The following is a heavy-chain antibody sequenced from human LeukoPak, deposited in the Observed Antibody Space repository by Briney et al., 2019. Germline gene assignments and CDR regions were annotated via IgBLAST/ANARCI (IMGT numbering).Heavy chain of an antibody. CDR1: GFTFNNYA. CDR3: SKWGDYDVLTGYYDSDF. D-gene: IGHD3-9*01. J-gene: IGHJ4*02. V-gene: IGHV3-23*01. Sequence: PGASLRLSCAASGFTFNNYAMSWVRQAPGKGLEWVSAVLGSGRSAYYADSVKGRFTISRDNSKNSLFLQMNSLRVEDTALYYFSKWGDYDVLTGYYDSDFWGQGTMVTVSA. CDR2: VLGSGRSA.